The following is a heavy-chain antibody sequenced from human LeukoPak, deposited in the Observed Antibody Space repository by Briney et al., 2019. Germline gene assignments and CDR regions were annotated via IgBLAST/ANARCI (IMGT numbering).Heavy chain of an antibody. CDR2: INHSGST. CDR3: AREEAVKAFDI. V-gene: IGHV4-34*01. Sequence: PSETLSLTCAVYGGSFSGYYWSWIRQPPGKGLEWIGEINHSGSTNYNLSLKSRVTISVDTSKNQFSLKLSSVTAADTAVYYCAREEAVKAFDIWGQGTMVTVSS. CDR1: GGSFSGYY. D-gene: IGHD4-17*01. J-gene: IGHJ3*02.